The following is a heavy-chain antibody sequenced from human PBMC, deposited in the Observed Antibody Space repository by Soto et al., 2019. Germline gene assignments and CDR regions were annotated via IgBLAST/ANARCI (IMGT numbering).Heavy chain of an antibody. D-gene: IGHD2-2*01. CDR3: ARGPPPYQHYYYYMDV. V-gene: IGHV3-30*03. CDR1: GFTFSSYG. CDR2: ISYDGSNK. Sequence: AGGSLRLSCAASGFTFSSYGMHWVRQAPGKGLEWVAVISYDGSNKYYADSVKGRFTISRDNSKNTLYLQMNSLRSEDTAVYYCARGPPPYQHYYYYMDVWGKGNTVTVSS. J-gene: IGHJ6*03.